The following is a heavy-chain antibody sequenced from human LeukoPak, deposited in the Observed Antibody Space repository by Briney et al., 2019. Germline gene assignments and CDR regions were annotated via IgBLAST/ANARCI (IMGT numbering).Heavy chain of an antibody. Sequence: ASVKVSCKASGYTFTSYYMHWVRQAPGQGLGWMGIINPSGGSTSYAQKFQGRVTMTRDMSTSTVYMELSSMRSEDTAVYYCARDGDYYDSSGYTDYWGQGTLVTVSS. J-gene: IGHJ4*02. D-gene: IGHD3-22*01. CDR1: GYTFTSYY. V-gene: IGHV1-46*01. CDR3: ARDGDYYDSSGYTDY. CDR2: INPSGGST.